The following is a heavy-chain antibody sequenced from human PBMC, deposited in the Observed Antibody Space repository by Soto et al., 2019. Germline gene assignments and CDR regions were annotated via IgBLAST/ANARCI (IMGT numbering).Heavy chain of an antibody. Sequence: SETLSLTCTVSGASVSSSSYYWNWIRQPPGKGLEWIGYIYYSGSPDYNPSLKTRVSISVDTSKNQLSLKLSSVTAADTALYYCARGYYYGSGKPFDYWGQGTLVTVSS. CDR2: IYYSGSP. D-gene: IGHD3-10*01. CDR3: ARGYYYGSGKPFDY. V-gene: IGHV4-61*01. J-gene: IGHJ4*02. CDR1: GASVSSSSYY.